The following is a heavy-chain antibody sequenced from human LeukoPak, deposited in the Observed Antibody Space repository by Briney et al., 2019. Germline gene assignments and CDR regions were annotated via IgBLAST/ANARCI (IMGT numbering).Heavy chain of an antibody. CDR2: IYYSGST. Sequence: SETLSLTCTVSGGSISGYYWSWIRQPPGKGLEWIGYIYYSGSTNYNPSLKSRVTISVDTSKNQFSLKLSSVTAADTAVYYCARHYGPGDYFDYWGQGTLVTVSS. D-gene: IGHD3-16*01. CDR1: GGSISGYY. V-gene: IGHV4-59*08. J-gene: IGHJ4*02. CDR3: ARHYGPGDYFDY.